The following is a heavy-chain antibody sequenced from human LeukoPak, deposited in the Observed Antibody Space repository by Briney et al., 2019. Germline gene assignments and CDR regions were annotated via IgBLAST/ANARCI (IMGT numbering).Heavy chain of an antibody. Sequence: SQTLSLTCTVSGGSISSGSYYWSWIRQPAGKGLEWIGRIYTSGSTNYNPSLKSRVTISVDTSKNQFSLKLSSVTAADTAVYYCARAWAAAVDYWGQGTRVTVSS. J-gene: IGHJ4*02. V-gene: IGHV4-61*02. CDR3: ARAWAAAVDY. CDR2: IYTSGST. CDR1: GGSISSGSYY. D-gene: IGHD6-13*01.